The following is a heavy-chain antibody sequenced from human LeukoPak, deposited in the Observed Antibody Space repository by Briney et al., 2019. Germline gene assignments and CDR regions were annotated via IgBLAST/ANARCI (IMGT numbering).Heavy chain of an antibody. Sequence: GGSLRLSCAASGFTFSDYYMSWIRQAPGKGLEWVSYISSSGSTIYYADSVKGRFTISRDNAKNSLYLQMNSLRAEDTAVYYCARSSVSGSHYYFDYWGQGTLVTVSS. CDR3: ARSSVSGSHYYFDY. CDR1: GFTFSDYY. D-gene: IGHD3-16*01. V-gene: IGHV3-11*01. J-gene: IGHJ4*02. CDR2: ISSSGSTI.